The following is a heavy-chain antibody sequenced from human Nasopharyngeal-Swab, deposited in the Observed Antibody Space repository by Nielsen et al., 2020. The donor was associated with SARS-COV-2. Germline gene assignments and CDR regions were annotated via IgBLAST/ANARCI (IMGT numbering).Heavy chain of an antibody. CDR3: ARKAAGYFDY. CDR1: GSIFTCSL. V-gene: IGHV5-51*01. J-gene: IGHJ4*02. CDR2: ISPVDSDT. Sequence: GSSLNISCTCSGSIFTCSLIWWVRQMPGKVLEWMGIISPVDSDTSYSPSFQGQVTISADKSISTAYLQWSSLTASDTAMYYCARKAAGYFDYWGQGTLVNVSS. D-gene: IGHD6-19*01.